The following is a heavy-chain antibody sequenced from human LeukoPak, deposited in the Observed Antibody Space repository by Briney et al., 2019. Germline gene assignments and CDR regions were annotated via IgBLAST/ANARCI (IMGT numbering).Heavy chain of an antibody. V-gene: IGHV4-59*03. CDR2: VHYSGIT. J-gene: IGHJ4*02. CDR3: ASQLGGTTFH. D-gene: IGHD1-1*01. CDR1: GASISSYY. Sequence: SETLSLTCTVSGASISSYYWSWIRQPPGQGLEWIGYVHYSGITNYNPSLKSRVTISLDTSKRQFSLKLSSVTAADTAVYYCASQLGGTTFHWGQGTLVTVSS.